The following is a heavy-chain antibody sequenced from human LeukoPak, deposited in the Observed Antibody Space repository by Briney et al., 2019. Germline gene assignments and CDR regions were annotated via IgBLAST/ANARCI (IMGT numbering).Heavy chain of an antibody. D-gene: IGHD3-3*01. CDR1: GLTFSSHW. CDR2: IKLDGSEK. Sequence: GGSLRLSCAASGLTFSSHWMHWVRQAPGKGLEWVANIKLDGSEKNYVDSVKGRFTISRDNTKNSLYLQMNSLRAEDTAVFYCARDQYDTWSRRGNFDSWGQGTLVIVSS. CDR3: ARDQYDTWSRRGNFDS. J-gene: IGHJ4*02. V-gene: IGHV3-7*03.